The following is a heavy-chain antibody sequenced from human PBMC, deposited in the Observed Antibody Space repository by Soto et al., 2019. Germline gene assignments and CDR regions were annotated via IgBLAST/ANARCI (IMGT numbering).Heavy chain of an antibody. CDR2: IDPSDSYT. V-gene: IGHV5-10-1*01. D-gene: IGHD4-17*01. Sequence: PGESLKISCKGSGYSFTSYWISWVRQMPGKGLEWMGRIDPSDSYTNYSPSFQGHVTISADKSISTAYLQWSSLKASDTAMYYCATTANYYYYYGMDVWGQGTTVTVSS. CDR3: ATTANYYYYYGMDV. CDR1: GYSFTSYW. J-gene: IGHJ6*02.